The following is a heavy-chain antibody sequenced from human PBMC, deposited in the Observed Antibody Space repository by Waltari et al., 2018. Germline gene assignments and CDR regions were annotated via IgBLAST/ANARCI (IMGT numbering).Heavy chain of an antibody. Sequence: EVQLVESGGGWIQPGGSLSLSCAASGFTVSSHSMNWVRQAPGKGLEWVSVINSGGDTHYADSVKGRFTISRDNSKNTVYLQMNTLRAEDTALYYCTRDVTGYYYFDLWGRGTLVTVSS. CDR3: TRDVTGYYYFDL. CDR1: GFTVSSHS. CDR2: INSGGDT. J-gene: IGHJ2*01. V-gene: IGHV3-53*01.